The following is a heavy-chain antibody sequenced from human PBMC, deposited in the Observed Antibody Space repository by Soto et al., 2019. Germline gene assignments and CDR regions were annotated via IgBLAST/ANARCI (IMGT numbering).Heavy chain of an antibody. Sequence: VASVKVSCKASGYTFTSYDINWVRQATGQGLEWMGWMNPNSGNTGYAQKFQGRVTMTRNTSISTAYMELSSLRSEDTAVYYCATTGYSSSWYRTLDPFDPWGQGTLVTVSS. J-gene: IGHJ5*02. CDR3: ATTGYSSSWYRTLDPFDP. D-gene: IGHD6-13*01. CDR2: MNPNSGNT. CDR1: GYTFTSYD. V-gene: IGHV1-8*01.